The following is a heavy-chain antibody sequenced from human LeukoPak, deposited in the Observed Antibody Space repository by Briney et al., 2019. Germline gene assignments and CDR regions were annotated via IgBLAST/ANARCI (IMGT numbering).Heavy chain of an antibody. CDR1: GFTFSSYE. CDR3: ARGGDDYGDYVDY. CDR2: ISSSGSTI. J-gene: IGHJ4*02. V-gene: IGHV3-48*03. Sequence: GGSLRLSCAASGFTFSSYEMNWVRQAPGKGLEWVSYISSSGSTIYYADSVRGRFTISRDNAKNSLYLQMNSLRAEDTAVYYCARGGDDYGDYVDYWGQGTLVTVSS. D-gene: IGHD4-17*01.